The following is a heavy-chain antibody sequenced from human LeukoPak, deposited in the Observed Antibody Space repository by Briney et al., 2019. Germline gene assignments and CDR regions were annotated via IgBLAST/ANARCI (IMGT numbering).Heavy chain of an antibody. CDR3: ARDEPLRDVIVVVTAGYYYYGMDV. V-gene: IGHV1-69*04. D-gene: IGHD2-21*02. J-gene: IGHJ6*02. CDR2: IIPILGIA. CDR1: GGTFSSYA. Sequence: SVKVSCKASGGTFSSYAISWVRQAPGQGLEWMGRIIPILGIANYAQKFQGRVTITADKSTSTAYMELSSLRSEDTAVYYCARDEPLRDVIVVVTAGYYYYGMDVWSQGTTVTVSS.